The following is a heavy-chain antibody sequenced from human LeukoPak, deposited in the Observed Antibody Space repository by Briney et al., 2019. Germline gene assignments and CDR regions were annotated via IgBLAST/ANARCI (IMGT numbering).Heavy chain of an antibody. V-gene: IGHV4-59*01. J-gene: IGHJ6*02. CDR1: GGSISSYY. D-gene: IGHD6-19*01. CDR3: ARAIAVAGIGGYYYYYYGMDV. CDR2: IYYSGST. Sequence: PSETLSLTCTVSGGSISSYYWSWIRQPPGKGLEWIGYIYYSGSTNYNPFLKSRVTISVDTSKNQFSLKLSSVTAADTAVYYCARAIAVAGIGGYYYYYYGMDVWGQGTTVTVSS.